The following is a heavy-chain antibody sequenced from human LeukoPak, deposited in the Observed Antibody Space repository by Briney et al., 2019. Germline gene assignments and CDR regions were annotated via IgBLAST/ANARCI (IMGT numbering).Heavy chain of an antibody. CDR1: GFTVSSNY. CDR3: ARETPGYYYYYMDV. V-gene: IGHV3-66*02. D-gene: IGHD1-1*01. J-gene: IGHJ6*03. CDR2: IYSGVST. Sequence: GGSLRLSCAASGFTVSSNYMSWVRQAPGKGLEWVSVIYSGVSTYYADSVKGRFTISRDNSKNTLYLQMNSLRAEDTAVYYCARETPGYYYYYMDVWGKGTTVTVSS.